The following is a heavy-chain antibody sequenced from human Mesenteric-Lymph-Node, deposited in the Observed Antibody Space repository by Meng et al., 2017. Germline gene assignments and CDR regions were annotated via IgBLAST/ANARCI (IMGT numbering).Heavy chain of an antibody. D-gene: IGHD2-2*01. V-gene: IGHV3-23*01. CDR2: ISGSGGST. CDR3: ARELVVPAAPIDY. J-gene: IGHJ4*02. Sequence: GESLKISCAASGFTFSSYAMSWVRQAPGKGLEWVSAISGSGGSTYYADSVKGRFTISRDNSKNTLYLQMNSLRAEDTAVYYCARELVVPAAPIDYWGQGTLVTVSS. CDR1: GFTFSSYA.